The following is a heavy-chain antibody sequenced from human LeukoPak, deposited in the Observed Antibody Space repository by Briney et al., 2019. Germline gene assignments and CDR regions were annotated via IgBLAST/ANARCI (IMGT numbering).Heavy chain of an antibody. V-gene: IGHV3-23*01. Sequence: PGGSLRLSCAASGVTFSSYAMSWVRQAPGKGLEWVSAISGSGGSTYYADSVKGRFTISRDNSKNTLYLQMNSLRAEDTAVYYCAKGSQDIQLWLLEFDYWGQGTLVTVSS. D-gene: IGHD5-18*01. J-gene: IGHJ4*02. CDR2: ISGSGGST. CDR3: AKGSQDIQLWLLEFDY. CDR1: GVTFSSYA.